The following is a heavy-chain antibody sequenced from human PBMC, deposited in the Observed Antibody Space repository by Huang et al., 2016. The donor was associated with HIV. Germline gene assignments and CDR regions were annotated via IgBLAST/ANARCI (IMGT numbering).Heavy chain of an antibody. V-gene: IGHV1-69*01. CDR2: SIPTLGTA. Sequence: QVQLVQSGAEVKKPGSSVKVSCKASGGSFRNFAIGWGRQAPGQGVEWMGGSIPTLGTANYAQKCQGRVTIIADESTSTAYMELSSLRSEDTAVYYCATVDYYDTSGPQRGYFDNWGQGTLVTVSS. CDR1: GGSFRNFA. CDR3: ATVDYYDTSGPQRGYFDN. D-gene: IGHD3-22*01. J-gene: IGHJ4*02.